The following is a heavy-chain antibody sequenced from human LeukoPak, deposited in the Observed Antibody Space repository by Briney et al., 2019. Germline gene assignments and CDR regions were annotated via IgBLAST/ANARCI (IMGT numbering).Heavy chain of an antibody. J-gene: IGHJ4*02. CDR2: ISSNGGST. CDR1: GFTFSSYA. CDR3: ARGVVAAAGPYFDY. D-gene: IGHD6-13*01. V-gene: IGHV3-64*01. Sequence: PGGSLRLSCAASGFTFSSYAMHWVRQAPGKGLEYVSAISSNGGSTYYANSVKGRFTISRDNSKNTLYLQMGSLRAEDMAVYYCARGVVAAAGPYFDYWGQGTLVTVSS.